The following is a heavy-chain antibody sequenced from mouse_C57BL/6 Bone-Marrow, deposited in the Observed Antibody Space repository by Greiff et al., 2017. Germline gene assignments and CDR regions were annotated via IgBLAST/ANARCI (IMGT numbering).Heavy chain of an antibody. Sequence: QVQLQQPGAELVKPGASVKLSCKASGYTFTSYWMHWVKQRPGQGLEWIGMIHPNSGSTNYNEKFKSKATLTVDKSSSTAYMQLSSLTSDDSAVYYCARSNYKDYFDYWGQGTTLTVSS. CDR2: IHPNSGST. J-gene: IGHJ2*01. CDR3: ARSNYKDYFDY. D-gene: IGHD1-3*01. V-gene: IGHV1-64*01. CDR1: GYTFTSYW.